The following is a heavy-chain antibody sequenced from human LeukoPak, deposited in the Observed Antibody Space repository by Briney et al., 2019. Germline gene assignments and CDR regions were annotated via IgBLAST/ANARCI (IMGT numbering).Heavy chain of an antibody. J-gene: IGHJ4*02. V-gene: IGHV3-74*01. CDR3: VWMSRPAG. Sequence: GGSLRLSCAASGFTFSSYWMHWVRQAPGKGLVWVSRINSDGSTTNYADSVKVPFTISRDNAKNSLYLQMNSLRAEDTAVYYCVWMSRPAGWGQGTLVTVSS. CDR2: INSDGSTT. D-gene: IGHD3-3*01. CDR1: GFTFSSYW.